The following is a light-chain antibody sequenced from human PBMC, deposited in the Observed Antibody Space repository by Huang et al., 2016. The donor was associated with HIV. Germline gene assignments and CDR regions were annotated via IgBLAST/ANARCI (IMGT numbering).Light chain of an antibody. CDR3: QQYYTSPT. CDR2: ATS. J-gene: IGKJ1*01. Sequence: DIQMTQSPSSLSAFVGDTVTIPCRASQGISNSVAWYQQKPGKAPKLLLSATSRLESGVPSSFRGGGSGTDYILTINSLQPDDFASYYCQQYYTSPTFGQGSKVEIK. CDR1: QGISNS. V-gene: IGKV1-NL1*01.